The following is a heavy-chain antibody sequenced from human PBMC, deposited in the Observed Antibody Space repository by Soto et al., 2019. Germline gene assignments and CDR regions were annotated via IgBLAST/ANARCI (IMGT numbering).Heavy chain of an antibody. CDR2: IYYSGST. J-gene: IGHJ6*02. CDR3: ARRVDYYYGMDV. V-gene: IGHV4-39*01. CDR1: GGSISSSSYY. D-gene: IGHD2-15*01. Sequence: SETLSLTCTVSGGSISSSSYYWGWIRQPPGKGLEWIGSIYYSGSTYYNPSLKSRVTISVDTSKNQFSLKLSSVTAADTAVYYCARRVDYYYGMDVWGQGTTVTVFS.